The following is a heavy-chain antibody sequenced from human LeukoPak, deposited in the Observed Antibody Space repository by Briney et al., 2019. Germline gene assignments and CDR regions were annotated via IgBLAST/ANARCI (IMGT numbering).Heavy chain of an antibody. D-gene: IGHD5-24*01. V-gene: IGHV4-39*07. CDR3: ARGGLEMATIKPHRGGAFDI. J-gene: IGHJ3*02. Sequence: SETLSLTCTVSGGSISSSSYYWGWIRQPPGKRLEWIGTIYYSGNTYYNPSLKSRVTISVDTSKNQFSLKLSSVTAADTAVYYCARGGLEMATIKPHRGGAFDIWGQGTMVTVSS. CDR2: IYYSGNT. CDR1: GGSISSSSYY.